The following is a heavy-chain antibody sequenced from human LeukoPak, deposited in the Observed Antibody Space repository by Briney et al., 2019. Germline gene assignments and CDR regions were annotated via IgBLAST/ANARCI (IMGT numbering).Heavy chain of an antibody. J-gene: IGHJ4*02. CDR1: GVTFSDYT. CDR2: ISSASSAI. CDR3: AREARGYSYGARYDIDY. Sequence: GGSLRLSCAAPGVTFSDYTMNWVRQAPGKGLEWVSIISSASSAIDYADSVRGRFTISRDNARKSLYLQMNSLRAEDTAVYYCAREARGYSYGARYDIDYWGQGTLVTVSS. D-gene: IGHD5-18*01. V-gene: IGHV3-48*01.